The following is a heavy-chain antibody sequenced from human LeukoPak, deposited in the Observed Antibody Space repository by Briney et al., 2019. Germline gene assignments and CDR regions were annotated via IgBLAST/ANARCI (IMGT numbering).Heavy chain of an antibody. Sequence: ASVKVSCKVSGHTLTELSLHWVRQAPGKGLEWMGGFAPEDGETIYAQKFQGRVTMTEDTSTDTAYMELSSLRSEDTAMYYCATLGYCSDGTCYYFDYWGQGTLVTVSS. D-gene: IGHD2-15*01. J-gene: IGHJ4*02. CDR1: GHTLTELS. V-gene: IGHV1-24*01. CDR3: ATLGYCSDGTCYYFDY. CDR2: FAPEDGET.